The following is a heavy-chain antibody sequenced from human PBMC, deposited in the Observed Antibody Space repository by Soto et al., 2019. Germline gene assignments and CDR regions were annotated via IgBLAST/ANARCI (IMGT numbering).Heavy chain of an antibody. CDR3: AKDIRRRYCSGGSCQALDY. J-gene: IGHJ4*02. D-gene: IGHD2-15*01. Sequence: GGSLRLSCAASGFTFSSYGMHWVRQAPGKGLEWVAVISYDGSNKYYADSVKGRFTISRDNSKNTLYLQMNSLRAEDTAVYYCAKDIRRRYCSGGSCQALDYWGQGTLVTVSS. CDR2: ISYDGSNK. CDR1: GFTFSSYG. V-gene: IGHV3-30*18.